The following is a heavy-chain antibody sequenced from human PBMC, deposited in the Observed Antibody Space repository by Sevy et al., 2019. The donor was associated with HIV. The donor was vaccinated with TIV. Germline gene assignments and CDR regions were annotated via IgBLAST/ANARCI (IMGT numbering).Heavy chain of an antibody. V-gene: IGHV3-23*01. D-gene: IGHD2-21*02. CDR3: ARHRRVVTATAV. J-gene: IGHJ4*02. Sequence: GGSLRLSCAASGFTFSSYAMSWVRQAPGKGLEWVSTISGSGNSKYYADSVKGRVTISSDNCKNALYRQMNSLRAEDAAVEDCARHRRVVTATAVWGQGTLVTVSS. CDR1: GFTFSSYA. CDR2: ISGSGNSK.